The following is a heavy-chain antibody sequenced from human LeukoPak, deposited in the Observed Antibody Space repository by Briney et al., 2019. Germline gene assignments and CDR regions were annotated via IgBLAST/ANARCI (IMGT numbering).Heavy chain of an antibody. CDR1: RFTFSSYG. Sequence: GRSLRLSCAASRFTFSSYGMHWVRQAQGMGLVWGAVISYDGSYKYYADSVKGRFTISRDNSKNTLYLQMNSLRAEDTAVYYCAKVGDYGDYALDYWGQGTLVTVSS. V-gene: IGHV3-30*18. CDR2: ISYDGSYK. J-gene: IGHJ4*02. CDR3: AKVGDYGDYALDY. D-gene: IGHD4-17*01.